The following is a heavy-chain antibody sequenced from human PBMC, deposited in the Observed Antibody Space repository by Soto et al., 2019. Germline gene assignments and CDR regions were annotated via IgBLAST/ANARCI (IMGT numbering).Heavy chain of an antibody. CDR1: GGSISSSSYY. J-gene: IGHJ4*02. CDR3: AISPGYCSGGSCYIDY. Sequence: QLQLQESGPGLVKPSETLSLTCTVSGGSISSSSYYWGWIRQPPGKGLEWIGSIYYSGSTYYNPSLKSRVTISVGTSKNQFSLKLSSVTAADTAVYYCAISPGYCSGGSCYIDYWGQGTLVTVSS. D-gene: IGHD2-15*01. CDR2: IYYSGST. V-gene: IGHV4-39*01.